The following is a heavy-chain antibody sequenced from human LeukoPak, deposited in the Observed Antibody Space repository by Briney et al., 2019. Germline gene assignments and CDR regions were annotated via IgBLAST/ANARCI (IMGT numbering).Heavy chain of an antibody. V-gene: IGHV3-33*06. CDR3: AKDLGTRSIAAAGHFDY. J-gene: IGHJ4*02. CDR1: GFTFSSYV. CDR2: IWYDGSNK. Sequence: PGGSLRLSCAASGFTFSSYVMSWVRQAPGKGLEWVAIIWYDGSNKYYADAVQGRFTISRDNSKNTLYLQMNSLRAEDTAVYYCAKDLGTRSIAAAGHFDYWGQGTLVTVSS. D-gene: IGHD6-13*01.